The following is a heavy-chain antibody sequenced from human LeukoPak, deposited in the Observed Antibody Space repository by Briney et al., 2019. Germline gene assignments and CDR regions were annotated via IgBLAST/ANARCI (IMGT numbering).Heavy chain of an antibody. J-gene: IGHJ3*02. D-gene: IGHD4-11*01. CDR3: ARDRTNDYGNDVGAFDI. CDR2: IKGDGREK. Sequence: GGSLRLSCAASGSTFSNDWMSWVRQAPGKGLEWVANIKGDGREKYYVDSVKGRFTISRDNAKNSLYLQMNSLRAEDTAVYHCARDRTNDYGNDVGAFDIWGQGTMVTVPS. V-gene: IGHV3-7*01. CDR1: GSTFSNDW.